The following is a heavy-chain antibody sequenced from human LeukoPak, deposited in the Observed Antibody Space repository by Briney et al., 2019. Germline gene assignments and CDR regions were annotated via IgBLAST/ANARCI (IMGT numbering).Heavy chain of an antibody. Sequence: GVTLRLSCAASGFTLSTYEMNWVRQAPGKGLEWVSYISSSGNTIYYADSVKGRFTICRDNAKNSLYLQMNNLRAEDTAIYYCARVSLTYTTSSFDPWGQGTLVTVSS. CDR3: ARVSLTYTTSSFDP. CDR2: ISSSGNTI. D-gene: IGHD3-16*01. CDR1: GFTLSTYE. V-gene: IGHV3-48*03. J-gene: IGHJ5*02.